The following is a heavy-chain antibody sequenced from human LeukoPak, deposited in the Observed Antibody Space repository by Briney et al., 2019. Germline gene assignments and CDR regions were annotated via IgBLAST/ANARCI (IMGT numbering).Heavy chain of an antibody. J-gene: IGHJ4*02. D-gene: IGHD4-17*01. CDR3: ARGGDYAVPDFDY. CDR1: GGSISNYY. Sequence: PSETLSLTCTVSGGSISNYYWSWIRQSPGKGLEWIGFIYYSGSTNYNPSLESRVTISFDTSRNYFSLKLSSVTAADTAVYYCARGGDYAVPDFDYWGQGTLVTVSS. CDR2: IYYSGST. V-gene: IGHV4-59*01.